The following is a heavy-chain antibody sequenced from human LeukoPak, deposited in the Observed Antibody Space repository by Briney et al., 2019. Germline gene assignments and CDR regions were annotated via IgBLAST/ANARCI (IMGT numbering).Heavy chain of an antibody. J-gene: IGHJ6*02. CDR2: ISAYNGNT. D-gene: IGHD3-9*01. CDR1: GYTFTSYG. V-gene: IGHV1-18*01. CDR3: ARDGFYDILTGNYYYGMDV. Sequence: ASVKVSCKASGYTFTSYGISWVRQAPGQGLEWMGWISAYNGNTNYAQELQGRVTMTTDTSTSTAYMELRSLRSDDTAVYYCARDGFYDILTGNYYYGMDVWGQGTTVTVSS.